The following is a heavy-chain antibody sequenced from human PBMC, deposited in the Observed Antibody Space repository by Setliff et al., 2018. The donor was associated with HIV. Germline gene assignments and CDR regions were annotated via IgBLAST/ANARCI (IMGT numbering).Heavy chain of an antibody. D-gene: IGHD3-10*01. V-gene: IGHV1-69*13. Sequence: SVKVSCKASGGTFSSYAISWVRQAPGQGLEWMGGIIPIFGTANYAQKFQGRVTITADESTSTAYMELSTLRSEDTAVYYCARDYYGSGSYYNLDYWGQGTLVTVSS. CDR2: IIPIFGTA. J-gene: IGHJ4*02. CDR1: GGTFSSYA. CDR3: ARDYYGSGSYYNLDY.